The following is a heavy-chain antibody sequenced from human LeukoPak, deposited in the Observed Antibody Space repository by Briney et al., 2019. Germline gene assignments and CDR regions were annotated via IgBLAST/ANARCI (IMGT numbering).Heavy chain of an antibody. D-gene: IGHD2-15*01. CDR2: ISSSGSTI. CDR1: GFTFSDYY. J-gene: IGHJ6*03. V-gene: IGHV3-11*04. CDR3: ARHPRYCSGGKCYSRNYYYYMDV. Sequence: GGSLRLSCAASGFTFSDYYMSWIRQAPGKGLEWVSYISSSGSTIYYANSVKGRFTISRDNAKNSLYLQMNSLRAEDTAVYYCARHPRYCSGGKCYSRNYYYYMDVWGKGTTVTVSS.